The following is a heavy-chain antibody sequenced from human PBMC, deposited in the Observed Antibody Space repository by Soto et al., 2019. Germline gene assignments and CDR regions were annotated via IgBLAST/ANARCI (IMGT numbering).Heavy chain of an antibody. Sequence: GESLKISCKASGYTFNTYWVAWVRQMPVKGLEWMGLIYPGDSDTRYSPSFQGQVTISADKSTSTAYLEWSSLKASDTATYYCARHGFNQQLVLDKFRFDPWGQGTQVTVSS. J-gene: IGHJ5*02. CDR1: GYTFNTYW. D-gene: IGHD3-3*01. V-gene: IGHV5-51*01. CDR2: IYPGDSDT. CDR3: ARHGFNQQLVLDKFRFDP.